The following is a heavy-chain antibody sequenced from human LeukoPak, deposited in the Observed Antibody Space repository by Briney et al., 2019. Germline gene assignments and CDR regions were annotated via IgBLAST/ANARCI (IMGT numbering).Heavy chain of an antibody. D-gene: IGHD3-22*01. V-gene: IGHV1-69*04. CDR3: ARDPYDSSGYHFSRFDY. CDR2: IIPILGIA. Sequence: GASVKVSCKASGGTLSSYAISWVRQAPGQGLEWMGRIIPILGIANYAQKFQGRVTITADKSTSTAYMELSSLRSEDTAVYYCARDPYDSSGYHFSRFDYWGQGTLVTVSS. J-gene: IGHJ4*02. CDR1: GGTLSSYA.